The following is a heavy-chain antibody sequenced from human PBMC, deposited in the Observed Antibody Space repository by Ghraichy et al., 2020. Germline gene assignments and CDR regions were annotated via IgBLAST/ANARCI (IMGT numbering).Heavy chain of an antibody. Sequence: LRLSCGVTGDFFSGGGYSWSWIRQSPGKGLEWIGYIYYSGSSSYNPSLKSRVAISMDRSKNQFSLNLSSVTAADTAVYYCARGAHDYAFDYWGQGLQVVVSS. CDR3: ARGAHDYAFDY. CDR2: IYYSGSS. J-gene: IGHJ4*02. D-gene: IGHD4-17*01. CDR1: GDFFSGGGYS. V-gene: IGHV4-30-2*06.